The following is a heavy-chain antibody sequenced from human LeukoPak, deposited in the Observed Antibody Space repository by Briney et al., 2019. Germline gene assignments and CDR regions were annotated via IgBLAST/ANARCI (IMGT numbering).Heavy chain of an antibody. V-gene: IGHV1-58*02. CDR2: IVVGSGNT. Sequence: SVKVSCKASGFTFTSSAMQWVRQARGQRLEWIGWIVVGSGNTNYAQKFQGRVTITRDMSTSTAYMELSSLRPEDTAVYYCAAAEGYSSGWELDYWGQGTLVTVSS. CDR1: GFTFTSSA. J-gene: IGHJ4*02. CDR3: AAAEGYSSGWELDY. D-gene: IGHD6-19*01.